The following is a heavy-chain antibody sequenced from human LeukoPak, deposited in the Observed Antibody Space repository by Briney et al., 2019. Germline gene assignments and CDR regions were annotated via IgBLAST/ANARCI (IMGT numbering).Heavy chain of an antibody. CDR3: ARDGYSSSWYHWFDP. V-gene: IGHV1-2*02. CDR1: GYTFTGYY. J-gene: IGHJ5*02. CDR2: INPNSGGT. Sequence: ASVTVSCKASGYTFTGYYMHWVRQAPGQGLEWMGWINPNSGGTNYAQKFQGRVTMTRDTSISTAYMELSRLRSDDTAVYYCARDGYSSSWYHWFDPWGQGTLVTVSS. D-gene: IGHD6-13*01.